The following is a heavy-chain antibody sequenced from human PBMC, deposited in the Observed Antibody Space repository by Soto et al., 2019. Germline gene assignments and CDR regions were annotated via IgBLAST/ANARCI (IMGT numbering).Heavy chain of an antibody. D-gene: IGHD7-27*01. CDR2: IFSRGST. J-gene: IGHJ4*02. Sequence: QVQLQESGPGLVEPSQTLSLTCTVSGGSITIGSYYWSWIRQHPGKGLEWIGYIFSRGSTYYTPSLKSRVTISLDTSKNQFSLRVSSVTAADTAVYYCARYETGIFDYWGQGTLVTVSS. CDR3: ARYETGIFDY. CDR1: GGSITIGSYY. V-gene: IGHV4-31*03.